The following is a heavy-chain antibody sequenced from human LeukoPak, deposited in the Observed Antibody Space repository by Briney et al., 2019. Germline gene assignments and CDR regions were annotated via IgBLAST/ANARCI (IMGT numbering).Heavy chain of an antibody. Sequence: GVSVRLSCTASGFTFYSYAMLWPPHAPGRGRVGFSDIIGCGGSTYYADSVKGRLIISRDNSTNNMYMQIYSMRAEDTAVYYCAKVPAPLDRGYSYQPYYFDYWGQGTLVTVSS. D-gene: IGHD5-18*01. CDR1: GFTFYSYA. CDR2: IIGCGGST. CDR3: AKVPAPLDRGYSYQPYYFDY. J-gene: IGHJ4*02. V-gene: IGHV3-23*01.